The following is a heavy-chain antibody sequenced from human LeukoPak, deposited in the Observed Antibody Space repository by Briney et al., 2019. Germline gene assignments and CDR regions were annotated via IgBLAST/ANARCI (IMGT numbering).Heavy chain of an antibody. CDR3: ARDNGHTYGFDY. J-gene: IGHJ4*02. D-gene: IGHD2-2*03. CDR2: ISTTDDYI. Sequence: GGSLRLSCAASGFTFSSYSMNWVRQAPGKGLEWVSSISTTDDYIYYADSVKGRFTISRDNAKNSLYLQMNSLRANDTAVYYCARDNGHTYGFDYWGQGIMVTVSS. CDR1: GFTFSSYS. V-gene: IGHV3-21*01.